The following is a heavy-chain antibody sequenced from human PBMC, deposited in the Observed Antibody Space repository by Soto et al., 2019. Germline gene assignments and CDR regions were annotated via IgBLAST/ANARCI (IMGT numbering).Heavy chain of an antibody. CDR2: VSANGQGI. CDR1: GLTFSSSA. Sequence: GGSLRLSCAASGLTFSSSAISWVRQAPGKGLEWVSAVSANGQGIYYADSVRGRFTISRDNSKNTVFLHMDSLSAEDTAVYYCAKDRHYPRDYFHYWGQGTLVTGSS. V-gene: IGHV3-23*01. J-gene: IGHJ4*02. D-gene: IGHD3-10*01. CDR3: AKDRHYPRDYFHY.